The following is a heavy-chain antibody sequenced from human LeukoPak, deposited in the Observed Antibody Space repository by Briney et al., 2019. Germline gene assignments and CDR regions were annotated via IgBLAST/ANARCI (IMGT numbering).Heavy chain of an antibody. V-gene: IGHV3-23*01. CDR3: AKDGGYCSSTSCYTDY. J-gene: IGHJ4*02. Sequence: GGSLRLSCAASGFTFSSYAMSWVRQTPGKGLEWVSAISGSGGRTYYADSVKGRFTISRDNSMNTLSLQMNSLRAEDTAVYYCAKDGGYCSSTSCYTDYWGQGTLVTVSS. D-gene: IGHD2-2*02. CDR1: GFTFSSYA. CDR2: ISGSGGRT.